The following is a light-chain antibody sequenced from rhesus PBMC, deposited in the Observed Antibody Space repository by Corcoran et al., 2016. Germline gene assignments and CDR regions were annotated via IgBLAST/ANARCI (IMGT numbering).Light chain of an antibody. CDR3: QQYNSYPPT. CDR1: QAISNY. CDR2: SAS. V-gene: IGKV1S14*01. J-gene: IGKJ1*01. Sequence: DIQMTQSPSSLSASVGDTVTITCRASQAISNYLAWFQQKPGKAPKPLIYSASNLESGVPSMFSGIGSGTHFTLTINSLQPEDFAVYHCQQYNSYPPTFGQGTKVEIK.